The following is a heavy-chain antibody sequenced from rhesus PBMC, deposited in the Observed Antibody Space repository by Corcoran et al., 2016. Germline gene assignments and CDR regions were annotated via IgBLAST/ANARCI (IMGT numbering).Heavy chain of an antibody. Sequence: QVQLQESGPAVVKPSETLSLTCAVSGGSISSSNWWSWIRQSPGKGLDLMGVIYVTGGSTEYNPSLKSRVTISIDTSKNQFSLKLSSVTAADTAVYYCARRALVYYFDYWGQGVLVTVSS. J-gene: IGHJ4*01. CDR3: ARRALVYYFDY. CDR2: IYVTGGST. D-gene: IGHD2-39*01. CDR1: GGSISSSNW. V-gene: IGHV4-93*02.